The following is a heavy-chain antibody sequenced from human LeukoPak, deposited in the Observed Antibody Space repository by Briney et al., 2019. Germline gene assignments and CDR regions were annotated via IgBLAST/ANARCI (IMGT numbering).Heavy chain of an antibody. D-gene: IGHD3-10*01. J-gene: IGHJ4*02. CDR3: ARDHPSNYYGSGSYDY. V-gene: IGHV1-2*06. Sequence: GSSVKVSCKASGGTFSSYAISWVRQAPGQGLEWMGRINPNSGGTNYAQKFQGRVTMTRDTSISTAYMEPSRLRSDDTAVYYCARDHPSNYYGSGSYDYWGQGTLVTVSS. CDR2: INPNSGGT. CDR1: GGTFSSYA.